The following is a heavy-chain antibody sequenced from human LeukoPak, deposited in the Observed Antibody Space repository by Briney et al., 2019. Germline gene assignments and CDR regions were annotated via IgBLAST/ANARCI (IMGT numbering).Heavy chain of an antibody. CDR2: IYPGDSDT. CDR3: ARLQYYYDSSGLGIDY. V-gene: IGHV5-51*01. D-gene: IGHD3-22*01. Sequence: GESLKISCKGSGYSFTSYWIGWVRQMPGKGLEWMGIIYPGDSDTRYSPSFQGQVTISADKSISTAYLQWSSLKASDTAMYYCARLQYYYDSSGLGIDYWGQGTLVTVSS. J-gene: IGHJ4*02. CDR1: GYSFTSYW.